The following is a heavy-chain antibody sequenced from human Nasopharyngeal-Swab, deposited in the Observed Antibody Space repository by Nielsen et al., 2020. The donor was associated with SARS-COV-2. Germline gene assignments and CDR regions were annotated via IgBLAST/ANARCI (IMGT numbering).Heavy chain of an antibody. Sequence: GESLKISCAASGFTFSNSGMDWVRQAQGKGLEWVAVISYDGSNEYYGASVKGRFTISRDNSKNTLYLQMNSLRVDDTAVYYCAKDVHADYGGIDYWGQGILVTVSS. J-gene: IGHJ4*02. CDR1: GFTFSNSG. CDR3: AKDVHADYGGIDY. D-gene: IGHD4/OR15-4a*01. CDR2: ISYDGSNE. V-gene: IGHV3-30*18.